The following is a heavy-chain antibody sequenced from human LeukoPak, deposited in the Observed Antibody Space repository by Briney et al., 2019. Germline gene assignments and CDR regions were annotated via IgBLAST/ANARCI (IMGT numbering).Heavy chain of an antibody. CDR3: ATAGTAYCGGDCYSTIY. CDR1: GYTFTSYY. CDR2: ISPSGGST. Sequence: ASVKVSCKASGYTFTSYYMHWVRQAPGQGLEWMGIISPSGGSTSYAQKFQGRVTMTRDTSTSTVYMELSSLRSEDTAVYYCATAGTAYCGGDCYSTIYWGQGTLVTVSS. V-gene: IGHV1-46*01. J-gene: IGHJ4*02. D-gene: IGHD2-21*02.